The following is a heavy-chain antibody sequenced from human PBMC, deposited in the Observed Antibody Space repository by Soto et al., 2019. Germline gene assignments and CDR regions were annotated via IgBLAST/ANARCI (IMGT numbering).Heavy chain of an antibody. CDR2: ISSGGSPI. V-gene: IGHV3-48*03. CDR3: ARGYLYDI. J-gene: IGHJ4*01. D-gene: IGHD3-16*02. Sequence: GGSLRLSCEASDFIFSTYDMSWVRQAPGEGLEWISFISSGGSPIYYADSVRGRFTISRDDAKRSLFLQMNSLRAEDTATYYCARGYLYDIWGQGSLVTVS. CDR1: DFIFSTYD.